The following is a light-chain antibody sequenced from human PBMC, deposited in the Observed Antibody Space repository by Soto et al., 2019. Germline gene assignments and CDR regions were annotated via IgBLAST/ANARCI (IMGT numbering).Light chain of an antibody. CDR1: SSDVGSYNL. J-gene: IGLJ1*01. CDR3: CSYAGSSTPLI. V-gene: IGLV2-23*02. Sequence: QSALTQAASVSGSPGQSITISCTGTSSDVGSYNLVSWYQQHPGKAPKLMIYEVSKRPSGLSNRFSGSKSGNTASLTISGLPAEDEADYYCCSYAGSSTPLIFGTGTKLTAL. CDR2: EVS.